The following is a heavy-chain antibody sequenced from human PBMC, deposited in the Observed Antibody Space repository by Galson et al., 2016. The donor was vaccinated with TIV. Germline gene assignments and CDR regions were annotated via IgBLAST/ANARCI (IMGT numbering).Heavy chain of an antibody. Sequence: SLRLSCAASGFAFSLYEMNWVRQAPGKGLEWVSYISGSVNTIYCADSVRGRFTISRDNAKNSLFLQMNSLRADDTAVYYCATADHYDPAAYGLDVWGQGTTVIVSS. D-gene: IGHD3-3*01. CDR1: GFAFSLYE. CDR3: ATADHYDPAAYGLDV. CDR2: ISGSVNTI. J-gene: IGHJ6*02. V-gene: IGHV3-48*03.